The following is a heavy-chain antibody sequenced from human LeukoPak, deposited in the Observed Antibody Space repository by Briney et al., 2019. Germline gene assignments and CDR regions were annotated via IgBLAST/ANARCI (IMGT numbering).Heavy chain of an antibody. J-gene: IGHJ4*02. CDR2: IYSGGGT. CDR3: GGEDQYFFDY. V-gene: IGHV3-66*01. Sequence: GGSLRLSCAASGFTVTSNYMSWVRQAPGKGLEWVSTIYSGGGTYYADSVEGRFTISRDISKNTLYLQMNSLRAEDTAVHYCGGEDQYFFDYWGQGTLVTVFS. CDR1: GFTVTSNY.